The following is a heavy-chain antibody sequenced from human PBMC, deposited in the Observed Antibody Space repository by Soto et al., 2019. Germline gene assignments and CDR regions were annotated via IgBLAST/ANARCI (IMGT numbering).Heavy chain of an antibody. CDR3: ARDMKAAAGTKPFDY. D-gene: IGHD6-13*01. Sequence: GASVKVSCKASGYTFTSYAMHWVRQAPGQRLEWMGWINAGNGNTKYSQKFQGRVTITRDTSASTAYMELSSLRSEDTAVYYCARDMKAAAGTKPFDYWGQGTLVTVSS. CDR2: INAGNGNT. V-gene: IGHV1-3*01. J-gene: IGHJ4*02. CDR1: GYTFTSYA.